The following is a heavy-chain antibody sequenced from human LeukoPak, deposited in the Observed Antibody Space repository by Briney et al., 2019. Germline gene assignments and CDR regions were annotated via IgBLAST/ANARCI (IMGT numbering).Heavy chain of an antibody. V-gene: IGHV4-4*07. CDR3: ARDRGELLYNWFDP. CDR1: GGSISSYY. CDR2: IYTSGST. D-gene: IGHD3-10*01. J-gene: IGHJ5*02. Sequence: SETLSLTCTVSGGSISSYYWSWIRQPAGKGLEWIGRIYTSGSTNYNPSLKSRVTMSVDTSKNQFSLKLSSVTAADTAVYYCARDRGELLYNWFDPWGQGTLVTVSS.